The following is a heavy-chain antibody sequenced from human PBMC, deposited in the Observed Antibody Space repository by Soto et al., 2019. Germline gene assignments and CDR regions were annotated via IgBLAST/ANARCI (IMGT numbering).Heavy chain of an antibody. CDR1: GFSLSTSGVG. V-gene: IGHV2-5*02. CDR2: IYWDDDK. D-gene: IGHD1-1*01. J-gene: IGHJ1*01. Sequence: QITLKESGPPLVKPTQTLTLTCTFSGFSLSTSGVGVGWIRQPPGKALEWLALIYWDDDKRYSPSLKSRLTITKDTSKNQVVLTMTNMDPVDTATYYCAHISEVQEYFQHWGQGTLVTVSS. CDR3: AHISEVQEYFQH.